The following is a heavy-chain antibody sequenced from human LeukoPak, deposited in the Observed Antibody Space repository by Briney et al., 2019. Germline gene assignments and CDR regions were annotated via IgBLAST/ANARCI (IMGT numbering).Heavy chain of an antibody. CDR3: ARPNTDSSGYYFDH. CDR1: GYTFIDYG. J-gene: IGHJ4*02. Sequence: ASVKVSCKASGYTFIDYGVSWVRQAPGQGLEWMGWIDTYRGSTNYAQELQGRVTVTTDTSTNTVYMELRSLRSDDTAVYYCARPNTDSSGYYFDHWGQGTLITVSS. CDR2: IDTYRGST. D-gene: IGHD5-12*01. V-gene: IGHV1-18*04.